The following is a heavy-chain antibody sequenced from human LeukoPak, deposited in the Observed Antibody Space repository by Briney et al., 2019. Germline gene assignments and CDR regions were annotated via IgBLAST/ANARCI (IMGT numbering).Heavy chain of an antibody. CDR1: GGTFNIYA. CDR2: IIPILGIA. V-gene: IGHV1-69*04. CDR3: ARNAFDI. Sequence: SVTVSFTASGGTFNIYAISWVRQAPGQGLEWMSRIIPILGIANYAHKFQGRVTIPADKSTSTAYMQLSSLRSEDTAVYYCARNAFDIWGQGTMVTVSS. J-gene: IGHJ3*02.